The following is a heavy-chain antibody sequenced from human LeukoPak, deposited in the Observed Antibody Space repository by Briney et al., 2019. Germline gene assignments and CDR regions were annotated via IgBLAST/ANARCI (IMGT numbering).Heavy chain of an antibody. CDR3: ARDFGYSSSTYFDY. Sequence: SVKVSCEASGGTFSSYAISWVRQAPGQGLEWMGGIIPIFGTANYAQKFQGRVTITADESTSTAYMELSSLRSEDTAVYYCARDFGYSSSTYFDYWGQGTLVTVSS. CDR2: IIPIFGTA. CDR1: GGTFSSYA. V-gene: IGHV1-69*13. D-gene: IGHD6-6*01. J-gene: IGHJ4*02.